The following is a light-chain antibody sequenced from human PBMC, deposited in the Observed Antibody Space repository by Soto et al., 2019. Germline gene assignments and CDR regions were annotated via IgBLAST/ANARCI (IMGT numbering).Light chain of an antibody. CDR1: QTVSNNY. CDR3: QQYAGPPTT. Sequence: EIVLAQSPCTLSFSPWDRSTLSCSASQTVSNNYLAWCQQKPGQAPRVIMYGASRRATGIPDRFSGGGSGTDFTLTISRLEPEDFAVYFCQQYAGPPTTFGQGTRLEIK. J-gene: IGKJ5*01. V-gene: IGKV3-20*01. CDR2: GAS.